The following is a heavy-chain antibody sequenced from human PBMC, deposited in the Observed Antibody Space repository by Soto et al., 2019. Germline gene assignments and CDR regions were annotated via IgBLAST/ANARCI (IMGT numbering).Heavy chain of an antibody. V-gene: IGHV3-7*03. CDR2: INEDGSEK. CDR1: GFSFSPFW. D-gene: IGHD3-16*01. CDR3: VRTGWPQSSYYFDY. J-gene: IGHJ4*02. Sequence: PGGSLRLSCAASGFSFSPFWMSWVRQTPGKGLEWVANINEDGSEKFFADSEKGRFTISRDNAKNSLSLQMNSLTADDTAVYYCVRTGWPQSSYYFDYWGQGTLVTVSS.